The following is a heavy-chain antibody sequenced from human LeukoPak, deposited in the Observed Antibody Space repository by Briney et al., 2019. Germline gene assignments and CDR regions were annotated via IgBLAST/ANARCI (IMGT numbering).Heavy chain of an antibody. J-gene: IGHJ4*02. D-gene: IGHD2-2*01. CDR3: AKLYCSSTSCSYDY. CDR1: GFTFSRYA. V-gene: IGHV3-23*01. CDR2: ISGSGGSA. Sequence: GGSLRLSCAASGFTFSRYAMSWVRQAPGKGLEWVSAISGSGGSAYYGDSVKGRFTISRDKSKNTLYLQMNSLRAEDTAVYYCAKLYCSSTSCSYDYWGQGTLVTVSS.